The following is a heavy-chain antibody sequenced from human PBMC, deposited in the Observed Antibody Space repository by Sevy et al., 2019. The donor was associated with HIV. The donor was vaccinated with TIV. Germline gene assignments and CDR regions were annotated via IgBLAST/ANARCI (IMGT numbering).Heavy chain of an antibody. J-gene: IGHJ3*02. D-gene: IGHD3-10*01. V-gene: IGHV3-49*03. CDR2: IRSKAYGGTT. CDR1: GFTFGDYA. Sequence: GGSLRLSCAGSGFTFGDYALNWFRQAPGKGLEWVGFIRSKAYGGTTKNAASLKGRFTISRDDSKNTAYLEMSSLKIEDPAVYYWARDRAFMDYYSGSGSFGAFDIWGQGTMVTVSS. CDR3: ARDRAFMDYYSGSGSFGAFDI.